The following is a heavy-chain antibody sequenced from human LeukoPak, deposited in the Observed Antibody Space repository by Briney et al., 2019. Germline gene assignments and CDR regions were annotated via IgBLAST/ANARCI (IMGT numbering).Heavy chain of an antibody. V-gene: IGHV1-18*01. CDR1: GYTFTSYG. J-gene: IGHJ4*02. Sequence: ASVKVSCKASGYTFTSYGISWVRQAPGQGLEWMGWISAYSGNTNYAQNFQGRVTMTTDTSTTIAYMELRSLRSDDTAVYYCTRDPSPGSGSPVDFWGRGTLVTASS. CDR3: TRDPSPGSGSPVDF. CDR2: ISAYSGNT. D-gene: IGHD3-10*01.